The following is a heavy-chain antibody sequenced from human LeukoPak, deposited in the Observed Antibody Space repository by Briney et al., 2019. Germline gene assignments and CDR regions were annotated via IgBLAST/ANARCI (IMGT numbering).Heavy chain of an antibody. V-gene: IGHV3-11*01. J-gene: IGHJ4*02. D-gene: IGHD5-24*01. CDR1: GFTFSDYY. Sequence: GGSLRLSCAASGFTFSDYYMSWIRQAPGKGLEWVSYISSSGSIMYYADSVKGRFTISRDNAKNSLYLQMNSLRAEDTAVYYCAKGRWLHFGFDYWGQGTLVTVSS. CDR3: AKGRWLHFGFDY. CDR2: ISSSGSIM.